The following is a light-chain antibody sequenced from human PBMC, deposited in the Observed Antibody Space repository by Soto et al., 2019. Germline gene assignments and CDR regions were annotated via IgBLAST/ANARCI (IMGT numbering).Light chain of an antibody. CDR1: QSVSNRY. Sequence: EIVMTQSPATLSVSPGDSATLSCRASQSVSNRYLAWYQQKTGQAPRLLIYGESSRATGIPDRFSGSGSGTDFTLTISRLEPEDFAVYYCQKYGSSPKTCGQGTKVDIK. V-gene: IGKV3-20*01. CDR2: GES. J-gene: IGKJ1*01. CDR3: QKYGSSPKT.